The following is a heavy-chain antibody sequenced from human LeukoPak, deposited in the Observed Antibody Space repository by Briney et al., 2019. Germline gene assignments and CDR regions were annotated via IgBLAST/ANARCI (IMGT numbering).Heavy chain of an antibody. V-gene: IGHV1-2*02. CDR1: EYTFINYY. J-gene: IGHJ3*02. D-gene: IGHD2-2*01. CDR2: INPNSGGT. CDR3: AGRPQGGTHCSTSSCYAFDI. Sequence: ASVKVSCKASEYTFINYYLHWVRQAPGQGLEWMGWINPNSGGTKYVQKFQGRVTMSRDTSISTAYMELSRLRSDDTAVYYCAGRPQGGTHCSTSSCYAFDIWGQGTMVTVSS.